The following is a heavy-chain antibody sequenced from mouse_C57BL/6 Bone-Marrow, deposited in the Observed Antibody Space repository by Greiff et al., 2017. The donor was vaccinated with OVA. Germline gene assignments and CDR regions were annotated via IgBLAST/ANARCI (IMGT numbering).Heavy chain of an antibody. Sequence: QVQLQQPGAELVKPGASVKMSCKASGYTFTSYWITWVKQRPGQGLEWIGDIYPGSGSTNYNEKFKSKATLTVDTSSSTAYMQLSSLTSEDSAVYYCARSIYYYLYFDVWGTGTTVTVSS. CDR3: ARSIYYYLYFDV. J-gene: IGHJ1*03. CDR1: GYTFTSYW. CDR2: IYPGSGST. D-gene: IGHD2-1*01. V-gene: IGHV1-55*01.